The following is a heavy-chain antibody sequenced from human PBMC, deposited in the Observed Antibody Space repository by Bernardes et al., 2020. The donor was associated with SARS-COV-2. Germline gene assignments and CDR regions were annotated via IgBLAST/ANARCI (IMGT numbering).Heavy chain of an antibody. D-gene: IGHD6-13*01. V-gene: IGHV3-23*01. CDR3: AKSLGGSSWSPHYYAMDV. J-gene: IGHJ6*02. CDR2: IGDTGVNT. CDR1: GFTLSSFA. Sequence: GGSLRLSCAASGFTLSSFAMSWVRQAPGKGREWVSTIGDTGVNTYYADSVKGRFTISRDNTKNTLDLQMNSLRAEDTAIYYCAKSLGGSSWSPHYYAMDVWGRGTTVIVAS.